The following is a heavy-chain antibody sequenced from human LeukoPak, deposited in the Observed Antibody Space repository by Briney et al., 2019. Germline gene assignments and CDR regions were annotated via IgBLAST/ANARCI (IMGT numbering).Heavy chain of an antibody. J-gene: IGHJ6*03. CDR1: GGSLSSSSYY. Sequence: SETLSLTCTVSGGSLSSSSYYWGWIRPPPGTGLEWLGSIYYSGSTYYNPSLKSRDTISVDTSKNQFSLKLSSVTAADTAVYYCARPRAGFGELSYYYYMDVWGKGTTVTVSS. CDR2: IYYSGST. CDR3: ARPRAGFGELSYYYYMDV. D-gene: IGHD3-10*01. V-gene: IGHV4-39*01.